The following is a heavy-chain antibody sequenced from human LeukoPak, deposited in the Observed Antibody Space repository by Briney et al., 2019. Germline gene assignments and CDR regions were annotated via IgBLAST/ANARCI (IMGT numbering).Heavy chain of an antibody. CDR2: INAGSGNT. D-gene: IGHD5-12*01. J-gene: IGHJ3*02. CDR1: GYTFSTYA. Sequence: GASVTVSCKASGYTFSTYAIHWVRQAPGQRPEWMGWINAGSGNTKSSQKFQGRVSITRDKSASTAYMELSSLRSEDTAVYYCARAQGAYDFAAFDIWGQGTVVIVSS. V-gene: IGHV1-3*01. CDR3: ARAQGAYDFAAFDI.